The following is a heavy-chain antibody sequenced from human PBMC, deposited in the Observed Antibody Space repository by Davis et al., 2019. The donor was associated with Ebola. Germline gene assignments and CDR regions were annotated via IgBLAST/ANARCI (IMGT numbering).Heavy chain of an antibody. D-gene: IGHD6-19*01. Sequence: ASVKVSCKVSGYTLTELSMHWVRQAPGKGLEWMGGFDPEDGETIYAQKFQGRVTITADESTSTAYMELSSLRSEDTAVYYCARGPVAGQMGGVYYYYGMDVWGQGTTVTVSS. V-gene: IGHV1-24*01. J-gene: IGHJ6*02. CDR2: FDPEDGET. CDR1: GYTLTELS. CDR3: ARGPVAGQMGGVYYYYGMDV.